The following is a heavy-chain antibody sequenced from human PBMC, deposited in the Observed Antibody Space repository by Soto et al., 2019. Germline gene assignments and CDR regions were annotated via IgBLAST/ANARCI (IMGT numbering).Heavy chain of an antibody. CDR1: GFTFSSYS. CDR2: ISSSSSYI. J-gene: IGHJ4*02. D-gene: IGHD3-22*01. Sequence: EVQLVESGGGLVKPGGSLRLSCAASGFTFSSYSMNWVRQAPGKGLEWVSSISSSSSYIYYADSVKGRFTISRNNAKNTMYLQMNIIRAEDTAGYYCARLTSYDSSGYYSYWGQRTLVTVSS. CDR3: ARLTSYDSSGYYSY. V-gene: IGHV3-21*01.